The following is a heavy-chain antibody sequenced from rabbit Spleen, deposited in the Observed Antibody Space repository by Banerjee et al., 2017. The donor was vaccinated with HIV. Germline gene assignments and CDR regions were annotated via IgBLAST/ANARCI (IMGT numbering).Heavy chain of an antibody. CDR3: ARDAGTSFSTYGMDL. D-gene: IGHD8-1*01. CDR2: IAGSSSDFT. V-gene: IGHV1S40*01. J-gene: IGHJ6*01. CDR1: GFSFSRSDY. Sequence: QSLEESGGDLVKPGASLTLTCTASGFSFSRSDYMCWVRQAPGKGLEWISCIAGSSSDFTYSATWAKGRFTISKTSSTTVTLQMTSLTAADTATYFCARDAGTSFSTYGMDLWGQGTLVTVS.